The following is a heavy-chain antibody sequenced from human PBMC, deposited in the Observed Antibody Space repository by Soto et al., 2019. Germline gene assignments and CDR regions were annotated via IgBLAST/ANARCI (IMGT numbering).Heavy chain of an antibody. Sequence: SETLSLTCTVPGGSISSGDYYWSWIRQPPGKGLEWIGSIYYSGSTYYNPSLKSRVTISVDTSKNQFSLKLNSVTAADTAVYYCASRHSSPYFDYWGQGTLVTVSS. V-gene: IGHV4-30-4*01. CDR2: IYYSGST. D-gene: IGHD6-13*01. CDR3: ASRHSSPYFDY. CDR1: GGSISSGDYY. J-gene: IGHJ4*02.